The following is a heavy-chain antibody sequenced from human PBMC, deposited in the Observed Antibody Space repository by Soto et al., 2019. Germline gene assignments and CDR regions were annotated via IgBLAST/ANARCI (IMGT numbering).Heavy chain of an antibody. D-gene: IGHD2-15*01. Sequence: GRSLRLSCATSGFTFSSHYMTWVRQAPGKGLEWVANIKQDGSDKYYGDSGKGRFTISRDNAKNSAFLQMDSLRADDTAVYYCARESVLQGTDDCADVWDQGTTVTVSS. J-gene: IGHJ6*02. CDR1: GFTFSSHY. CDR3: ARESVLQGTDDCADV. V-gene: IGHV3-7*01. CDR2: IKQDGSDK.